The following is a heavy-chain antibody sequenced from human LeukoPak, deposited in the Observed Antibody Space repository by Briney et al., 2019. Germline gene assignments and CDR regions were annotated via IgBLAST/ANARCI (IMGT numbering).Heavy chain of an antibody. D-gene: IGHD4-23*01. CDR3: AKDVQYQYGGQYYFDY. Sequence: GGSLRLSCAASGFTVSANFMSWVRQAPGKGLEWVAVISYDGSNKYYADSVKGRFTISRDNSKNTLYLQMNSLRAEDTAVYYCAKDVQYQYGGQYYFDYWGQGTLVTVSS. CDR1: GFTVSANF. CDR2: ISYDGSNK. J-gene: IGHJ4*02. V-gene: IGHV3-30*18.